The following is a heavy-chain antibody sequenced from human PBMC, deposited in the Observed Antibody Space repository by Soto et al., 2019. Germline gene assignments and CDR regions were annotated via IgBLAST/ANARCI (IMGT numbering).Heavy chain of an antibody. Sequence: QVQLQESGPGLVKPSETLSLTCTVSGGSISSYYWSWIRQPPGKGLEWIGYIYYSGSTNYNPSLKSRVTISVDTSKNQFSLKLSSVTAADTAVYYCARCPYYDRRGGNFDYWGQGTLVTVSS. J-gene: IGHJ4*02. V-gene: IGHV4-59*01. CDR2: IYYSGST. CDR3: ARCPYYDRRGGNFDY. D-gene: IGHD3-22*01. CDR1: GGSISSYY.